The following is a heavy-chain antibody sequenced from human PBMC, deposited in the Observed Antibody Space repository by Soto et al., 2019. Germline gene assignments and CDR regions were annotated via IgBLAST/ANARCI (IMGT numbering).Heavy chain of an antibody. J-gene: IGHJ4*02. D-gene: IGHD3-3*01. Sequence: SXKVSYKASGYTXTSYNINWVRQAPGQGLEWVAGSNSNSGNSDHAQKFQGRLTVTRDTSISTAYMELSSLRSDDTAVYYCVLIGVFDHWGPGTLVTVSS. CDR1: GYTXTSYN. CDR3: VLIGVFDH. V-gene: IGHV1-8*01. CDR2: SNSNSGNS.